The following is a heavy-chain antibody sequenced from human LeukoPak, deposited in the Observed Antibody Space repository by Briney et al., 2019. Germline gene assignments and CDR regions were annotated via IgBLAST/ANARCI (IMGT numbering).Heavy chain of an antibody. Sequence: GGSLRLSCEVFGLTFSTSAMSWVRQAPGKGLEWVSGIRASDDTTYYVNSVGGRFTVSRDNSKNTLYLQMNSMRVEDTAVYYCRFYTSGSDYWGQGTLVTVPS. CDR1: GLTFSTSA. V-gene: IGHV3-23*01. CDR3: RFYTSGSDY. J-gene: IGHJ4*02. CDR2: IRASDDTT. D-gene: IGHD3-22*01.